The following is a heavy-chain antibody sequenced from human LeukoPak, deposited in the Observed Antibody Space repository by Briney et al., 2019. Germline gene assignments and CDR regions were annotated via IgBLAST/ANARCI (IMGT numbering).Heavy chain of an antibody. V-gene: IGHV3-53*01. CDR2: MSRGGGT. J-gene: IGHJ4*02. CDR1: GFSITDSF. D-gene: IGHD5-12*01. CDR3: ARGRAETTIFDY. Sequence: GGSLRLSCAASGFSITDSFMAWVRQAPGKGLQWVSHMSRGGGTEDAASVKGRFTVSRDTAKNIFYLQMSSLRAEDTAMYFCARGRAETTIFDYRGQGALVTVSS.